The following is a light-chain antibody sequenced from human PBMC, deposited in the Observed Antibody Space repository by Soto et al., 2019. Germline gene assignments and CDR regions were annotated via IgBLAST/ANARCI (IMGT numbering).Light chain of an antibody. CDR3: YSTDISGNHGV. CDR2: EDS. J-gene: IGLJ3*02. V-gene: IGLV3-10*01. Sequence: SYELTQPPSVSVSPGQAARITCSGDALPKKYAYWSQQKSGQAPVLVIYEDSKRPSGIPERFSGSSSGTMATLTITGAQVEDEADYDCYSTDISGNHGVFGGGTKLTVL. CDR1: ALPKKY.